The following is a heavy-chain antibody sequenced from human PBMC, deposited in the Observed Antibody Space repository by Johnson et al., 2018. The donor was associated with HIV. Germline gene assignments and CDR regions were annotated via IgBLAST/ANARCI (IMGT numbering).Heavy chain of an antibody. CDR2: LSWNSISI. J-gene: IGHJ3*01. CDR3: ARDFGLFLGKDDAFDV. CDR1: GFTFDDYA. D-gene: IGHD7-27*01. Sequence: VQLVESGGGLVQPGRSLRLSCAASGFTFDDYAMHWVRQAPGKGLEWVSGLSWNSISIRYADSVKGRFTISRDNAKNTLHLQMNSLRAEDTAVYYCARDFGLFLGKDDAFDVLGQGTMVTVSS. V-gene: IGHV3-9*01.